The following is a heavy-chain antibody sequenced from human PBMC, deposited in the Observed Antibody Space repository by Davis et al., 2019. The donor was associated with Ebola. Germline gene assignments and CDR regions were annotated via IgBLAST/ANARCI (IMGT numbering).Heavy chain of an antibody. D-gene: IGHD2-21*01. CDR1: GYTFTGYY. Sequence: ASVKVSCKASGYTFTGYYMHWVRQAPGQGLEWMGWINAGNGNTKYSQKFQGRVTITRDTSASTAYMELSSLRSEDTAVYYCARSNRHIVVVLLMDVWGQGTTVTVSS. CDR3: ARSNRHIVVVLLMDV. V-gene: IGHV1-3*01. J-gene: IGHJ6*02. CDR2: INAGNGNT.